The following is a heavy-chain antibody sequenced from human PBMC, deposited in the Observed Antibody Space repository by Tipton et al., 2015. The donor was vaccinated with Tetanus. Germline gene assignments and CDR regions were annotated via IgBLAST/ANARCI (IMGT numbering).Heavy chain of an antibody. CDR2: MNPNSGKT. D-gene: IGHD2/OR15-2a*01. CDR3: ASGSSIRHGLDV. J-gene: IGHJ6*01. Sequence: QLVQSGAEVKKPGASVKVSCKASGYTYTSYGINWVRQATGQGFEWMGWMNPNSGKTTYAQNFQGRVTMTTNTSITTAYMELNSLTSDDTAVYYCASGSSIRHGLDVWGHGTTVIVSS. CDR1: GYTYTSYG. V-gene: IGHV1-8*01.